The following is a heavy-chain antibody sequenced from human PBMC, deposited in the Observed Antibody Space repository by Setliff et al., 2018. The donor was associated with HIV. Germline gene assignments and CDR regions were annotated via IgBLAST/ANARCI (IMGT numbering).Heavy chain of an antibody. J-gene: IGHJ5*02. D-gene: IGHD7-27*01. V-gene: IGHV1-18*01. Sequence: ASVKVSCKASGYSFTTSGVSWVRQAPGQGLEWMGWINIRSGNTNYAQKFQGRVTMTTDTSTSTAYMGLRSLRSDDTAMYYCARQLSNSLDLWGQGALVTVSS. CDR3: ARQLSNSLDL. CDR2: INIRSGNT. CDR1: GYSFTTSG.